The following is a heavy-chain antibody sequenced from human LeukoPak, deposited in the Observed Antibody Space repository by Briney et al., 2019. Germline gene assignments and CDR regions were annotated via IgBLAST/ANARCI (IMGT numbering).Heavy chain of an antibody. J-gene: IGHJ3*02. D-gene: IGHD3-22*01. V-gene: IGHV4-4*02. CDR2: IYHSGST. CDR3: ARGHSYYYDSSGQIHFDAFDI. CDR1: GGSISSSNW. Sequence: SGTLSLTCAVSGGSISSSNWWSWVRQPPGKGLEWIGEIYHSGSTNYNPSLKSRVTISVDKSKNQFSLKLSSVTAEDTALYHSARGHSYYYDSSGQIHFDAFDIWGQGTMVTVSS.